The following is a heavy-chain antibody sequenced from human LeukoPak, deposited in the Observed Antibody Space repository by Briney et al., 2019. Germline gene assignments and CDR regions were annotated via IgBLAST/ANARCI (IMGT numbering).Heavy chain of an antibody. D-gene: IGHD6-13*01. CDR1: GYTFTGYY. CDR2: INPNSGGT. J-gene: IGHJ4*02. CDR3: ARDHSSSWSRLFDY. V-gene: IGHV1-2*02. Sequence: ASVKVSCKASGYTFTGYYMHWVRQAPGQGLEWMGWINPNSGGTNYAQKFQGRVTMTRDTSISTAYMELSRLRSDDTAVYYCARDHSSSWSRLFDYWGQGTLVTVSS.